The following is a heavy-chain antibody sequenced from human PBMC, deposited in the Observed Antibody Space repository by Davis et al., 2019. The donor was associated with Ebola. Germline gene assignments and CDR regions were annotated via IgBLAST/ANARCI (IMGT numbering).Heavy chain of an antibody. CDR2: ISYDGSNK. CDR3: AKGGGWFDP. V-gene: IGHV3-30-3*01. D-gene: IGHD3-16*01. CDR1: GFTFSSYA. J-gene: IGHJ5*02. Sequence: GGSLRLSCAASGFTFSSYAMHWVRQAPGKGLEWVAVISYDGSNKYYADSVKGRFTISRDNSKNTLYLQMHSLRVNDTAIYYCAKGGGWFDPWGQGTLVTVSS.